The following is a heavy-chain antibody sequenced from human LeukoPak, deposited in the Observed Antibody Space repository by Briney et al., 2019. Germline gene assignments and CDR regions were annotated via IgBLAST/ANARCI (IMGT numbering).Heavy chain of an antibody. D-gene: IGHD3-10*01. CDR3: ARDGGDYGSGSYYAY. J-gene: IGHJ4*02. V-gene: IGHV3-48*03. Sequence: GGSLRLSCAASGFTFSSYEMNWVRQAPGKGLEWVSYISSSGSTIYYADPVKGRFTISRDNAKKSLYLQMDSLSAEDTAVYYCARDGGDYGSGSYYAYWGQGTLVTVSS. CDR2: ISSSGSTI. CDR1: GFTFSSYE.